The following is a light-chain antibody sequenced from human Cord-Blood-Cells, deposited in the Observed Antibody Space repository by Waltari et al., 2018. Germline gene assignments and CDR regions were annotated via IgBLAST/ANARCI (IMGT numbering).Light chain of an antibody. CDR2: GNS. Sequence: QSVLTQPPSVSGSPGQRVTISCTGSSSNIGAGYDVHWYQQFPGTAPKLLLYGNSNRAAGVPNRFSGSKSGTSASLAITGLQAKDEADYYCQSYDSSRRVFGGGTKLTVL. CDR3: QSYDSSRRV. J-gene: IGLJ3*02. V-gene: IGLV1-40*01. CDR1: SSNIGAGYD.